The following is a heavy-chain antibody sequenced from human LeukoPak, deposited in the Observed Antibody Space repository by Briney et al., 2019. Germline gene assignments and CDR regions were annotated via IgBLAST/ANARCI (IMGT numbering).Heavy chain of an antibody. D-gene: IGHD2-2*02. CDR2: ISSSGSTI. CDR3: ARGTYCSSTSRYTTYYFDY. V-gene: IGHV3-11*01. Sequence: GGSLRLSCAASGFTFSDYYMSWIRQAPGKGLEWVSYISSSGSTIYYADSVKGRFTISRDNAKNSLYLQMNSLRAEDTAVYYCARGTYCSSTSRYTTYYFDYWGQGTLVTVSS. CDR1: GFTFSDYY. J-gene: IGHJ4*02.